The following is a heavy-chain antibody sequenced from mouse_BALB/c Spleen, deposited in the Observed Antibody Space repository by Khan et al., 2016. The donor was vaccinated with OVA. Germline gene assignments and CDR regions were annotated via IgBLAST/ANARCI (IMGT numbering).Heavy chain of an antibody. CDR2: IQPGNIDT. V-gene: IGHV1-5*01. Sequence: VQLQQSGSVLARPGASVKMSCKASGYTFTSYWMQWVSQRLGQGLEWIGAIQPGNIDTSYNQKFKGKAKLTAVTCTSTAYMELSSLTNEDSAVYYCPRFDYNFDYWGQGTTLTVSS. CDR3: PRFDYNFDY. J-gene: IGHJ2*01. D-gene: IGHD2-12*01. CDR1: GYTFTSYW.